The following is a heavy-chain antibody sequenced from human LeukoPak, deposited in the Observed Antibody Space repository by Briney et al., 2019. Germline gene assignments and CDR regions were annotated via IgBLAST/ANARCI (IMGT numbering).Heavy chain of an antibody. CDR2: IYYSGST. CDR1: GGSISSSSYY. V-gene: IGHV4-61*05. CDR3: ARVKADFWSGHHDAFDI. Sequence: SETLSLTCTVSGGSISSSSYYWGWIRQPPGKGLEWIGYIYYSGSTNYNPSLKSRVPISVDTSKNQFSLKLSSVTAADTAVYYCARVKADFWSGHHDAFDIWGQGTMVTVSS. J-gene: IGHJ3*02. D-gene: IGHD3-3*01.